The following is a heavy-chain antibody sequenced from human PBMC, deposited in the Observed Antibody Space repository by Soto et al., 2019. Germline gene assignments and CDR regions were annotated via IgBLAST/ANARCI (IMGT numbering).Heavy chain of an antibody. V-gene: IGHV3-48*02. CDR1: GFTFSSYT. J-gene: IGHJ4*02. Sequence: GSLRLSCAASGFTFSSYTMNWVRQAPGKGLEWVSYISTSSGSIYYADSVKGRFTISRDNAKNSLFLQMNSLRDEDTAVYYCAREGEMVGYFDYWGQGTLVTAPQ. CDR2: ISTSSGSI. CDR3: AREGEMVGYFDY. D-gene: IGHD3-16*01.